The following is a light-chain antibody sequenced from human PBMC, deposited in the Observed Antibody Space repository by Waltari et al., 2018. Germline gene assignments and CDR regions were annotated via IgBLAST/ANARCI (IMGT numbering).Light chain of an antibody. V-gene: IGLV4-69*01. CDR2: LNSDGSH. Sequence: QQPEKGPRYLMKLNSDGSHRKGDDIPDRCSGSSSGAERYLTISSLQSEDEADYYCQTGGNGTWVFGGGTKLTVL. CDR3: QTGGNGTWV. J-gene: IGLJ3*02.